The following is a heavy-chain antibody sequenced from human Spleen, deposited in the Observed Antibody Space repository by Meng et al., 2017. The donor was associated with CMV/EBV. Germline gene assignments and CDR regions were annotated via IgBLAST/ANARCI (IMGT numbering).Heavy chain of an antibody. CDR2: LNHTAST. J-gene: IGHJ5*01. D-gene: IGHD6-13*01. CDR3: AKGTTGYSSRCFHS. V-gene: IGHV4-34*01. Sequence: VPVAPSSAASCTCIHQPPGKRLRRMRALNHTASTHYTPSLNSRVTLSEGTSMNQFSPRLSSVTAAYTAVYFSAKGTTGYSSRCFHSWGHGTLVTVSS. CDR1: VAPSSAAS.